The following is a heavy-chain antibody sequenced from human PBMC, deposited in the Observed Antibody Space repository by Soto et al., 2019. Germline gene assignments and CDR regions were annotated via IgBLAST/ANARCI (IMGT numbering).Heavy chain of an antibody. J-gene: IGHJ4*02. Sequence: QVQLVESGGGVVQPGRSLRLSCAASGFTFSSYAMHWVRQAPGNGLEWVAVISYDGSNKYYADSVKGRFTISRDNSKNALYRQMNSLRSEDTSVYYCARDKSPYSSGWHNRHFDYWGQGTLVTVSS. CDR1: GFTFSSYA. CDR3: ARDKSPYSSGWHNRHFDY. CDR2: ISYDGSNK. D-gene: IGHD6-19*01. V-gene: IGHV3-30-3*01.